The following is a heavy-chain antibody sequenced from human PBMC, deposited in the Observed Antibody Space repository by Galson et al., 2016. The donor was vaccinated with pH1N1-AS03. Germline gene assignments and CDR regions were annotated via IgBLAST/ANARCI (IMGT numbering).Heavy chain of an antibody. V-gene: IGHV3-43*01. CDR3: AKYRERADTWGGSLDS. D-gene: IGHD3-16*01. CDR2: ISWDGADT. Sequence: SLRLSCAASGFIFDDYSMVWVRQAPGKGLEWLCPISWDGADTYYEDSVEGRFTISRDNSQNSLYLHINSVTPEDAAFYYCAKYRERADTWGGSLDSWGQGTLVTVSS. J-gene: IGHJ4*02. CDR1: GFIFDDYS.